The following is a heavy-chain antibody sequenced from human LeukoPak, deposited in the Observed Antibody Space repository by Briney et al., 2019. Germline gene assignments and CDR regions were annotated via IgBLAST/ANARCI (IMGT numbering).Heavy chain of an antibody. CDR2: ISSSGSTI. J-gene: IGHJ6*02. Sequence: GGSLRLSCAASGFTFSDYYMSWIRQAPGKGLEWVSYISSSGSTIYYADSVKGRFTISRDNSKNTLYLQMNSLRAEDTAVYYCARAGGWYDDWYYYGMDVWGQGTTVTVSS. V-gene: IGHV3-11*04. D-gene: IGHD6-19*01. CDR3: ARAGGWYDDWYYYGMDV. CDR1: GFTFSDYY.